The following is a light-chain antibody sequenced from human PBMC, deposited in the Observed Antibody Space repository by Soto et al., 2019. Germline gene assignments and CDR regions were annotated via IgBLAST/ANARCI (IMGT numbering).Light chain of an antibody. CDR3: QQLNSYPRT. Sequence: DIPLTQSPSFLSASVGDRVTITCRASQGISSYLAWYQQRPGKAPKVLIYAASTLQGGVPSRFSGSGSGTEFTLTISSLQPEDFATYYCQQLNSYPRTFGQGTKVEIK. J-gene: IGKJ1*01. CDR1: QGISSY. CDR2: AAS. V-gene: IGKV1-9*01.